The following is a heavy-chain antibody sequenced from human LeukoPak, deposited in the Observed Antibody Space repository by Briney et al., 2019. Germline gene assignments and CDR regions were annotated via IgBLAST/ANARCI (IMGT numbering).Heavy chain of an antibody. J-gene: IGHJ3*02. CDR2: IYNSGST. CDR3: ARVIAVAADDAFDI. Sequence: SETLSLTCNVSGDSISRSRHFWAWIRQSPGRGLEWIGYIYNSGSTYYNPSLKSRVTISVDTSKNQFSLRLSSVTAADTAVYYCARVIAVAADDAFDIWGRGTMVTVSS. CDR1: GDSISRSRHF. D-gene: IGHD6-19*01. V-gene: IGHV4-39*07.